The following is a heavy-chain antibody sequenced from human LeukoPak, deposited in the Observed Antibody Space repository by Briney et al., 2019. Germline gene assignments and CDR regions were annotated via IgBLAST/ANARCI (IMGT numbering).Heavy chain of an antibody. V-gene: IGHV1-69*04. CDR2: IIPILGIA. D-gene: IGHD2-15*01. Sequence: ASVKVSCKASGGTFSSYAISWVRQAPGQGLEWMGRIIPILGIANYAQKFQGRVTITADKSTSTAYMELSSLRSEDTAVYYCARAVTPKSHCSGGSCRGTDFDLWGRGTLVTVSS. CDR1: GGTFSSYA. CDR3: ARAVTPKSHCSGGSCRGTDFDL. J-gene: IGHJ2*01.